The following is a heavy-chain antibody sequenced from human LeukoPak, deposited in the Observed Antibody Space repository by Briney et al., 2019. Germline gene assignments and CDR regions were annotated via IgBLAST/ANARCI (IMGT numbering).Heavy chain of an antibody. CDR3: SRGRGYCSSTSCLNWFDP. V-gene: IGHV3-21*01. D-gene: IGHD2-2*01. CDR2: ISSSSSYI. J-gene: IGHJ5*02. Sequence: PGGSLRLSCAASGFTFSSYSMNWVRQAPGKGLECVSSISSSSSYIYYADSVKGRFTISRDNAKNSLYLQMNSLRAEDTAVYYCSRGRGYCSSTSCLNWFDPWGQGTLVTVSS. CDR1: GFTFSSYS.